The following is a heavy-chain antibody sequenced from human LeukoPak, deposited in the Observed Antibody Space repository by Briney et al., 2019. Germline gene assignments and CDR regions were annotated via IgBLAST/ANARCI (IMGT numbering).Heavy chain of an antibody. CDR2: ISNSGETT. CDR3: ARGLWWSKYYFDY. Sequence: GGSLRLSCAASGFTFTNYAMSGVRQAPGKGLDFVSSISNSGETTNYADSVKGRFTISRDNSKNTLYLQMNSLRAEDTAVYYCARGLWWSKYYFDYWGQGTLVTVSS. D-gene: IGHD2-21*01. CDR1: GFTFTNYA. V-gene: IGHV3-23*01. J-gene: IGHJ4*02.